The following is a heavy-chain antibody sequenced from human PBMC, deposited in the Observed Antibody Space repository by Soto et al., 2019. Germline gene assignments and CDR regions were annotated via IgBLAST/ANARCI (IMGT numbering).Heavy chain of an antibody. CDR1: GYTFTSYS. CDR2: FNIGNGNT. CDR3: ARDSWGFDY. D-gene: IGHD7-27*01. Sequence: ASVKVSCKASGYTFTSYSMHWVRQAPGQRLEWVGWFNIGNGNTGFSQKFQGRVTITRDTSASTDYMELSSLTSEDTAVYYCARDSWGFDYWGQGTLVTVSS. V-gene: IGHV1-3*04. J-gene: IGHJ4*02.